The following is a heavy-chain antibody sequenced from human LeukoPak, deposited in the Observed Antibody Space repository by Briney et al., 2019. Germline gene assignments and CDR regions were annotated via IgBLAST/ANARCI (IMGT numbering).Heavy chain of an antibody. CDR2: MYYSGST. D-gene: IGHD5-24*01. Sequence: SETLSLTCTVSGGSFSSSSYYWGWIRQPPGKGLEWIGSMYYSGSTYYNASLRSRVTISVDTSRNQFSLKLSSVTAADTAVYYCVRHFDRDGYKSNAFDIWGQATMVTVSS. CDR3: VRHFDRDGYKSNAFDI. CDR1: GGSFSSSSYY. J-gene: IGHJ3*02. V-gene: IGHV4-39*01.